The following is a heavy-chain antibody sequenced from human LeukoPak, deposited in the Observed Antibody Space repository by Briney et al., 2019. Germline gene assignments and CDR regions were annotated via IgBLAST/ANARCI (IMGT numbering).Heavy chain of an antibody. J-gene: IGHJ4*02. CDR3: ATSYDMGWLMGY. Sequence: GGSLRLSCAASGFTFGDTWMNWVRQVQGQGLEWVANIKQDGSEKFYVASVKGRFTISRDNGKSSLYLQMNSLRAEDTALYYCATSYDMGWLMGYWGQGTLVTVSS. CDR1: GFTFGDTW. CDR2: IKQDGSEK. V-gene: IGHV3-7*03. D-gene: IGHD3/OR15-3a*01.